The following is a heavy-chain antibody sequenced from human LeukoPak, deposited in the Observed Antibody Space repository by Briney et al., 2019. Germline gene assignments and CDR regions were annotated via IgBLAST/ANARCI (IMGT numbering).Heavy chain of an antibody. V-gene: IGHV3-7*01. J-gene: IGHJ4*02. Sequence: PGGSLRLSCAASGFTFSNYWMSWVRQAPGKGLERVANIKEDGSEKYYVDSVKGRFTISRDNAKNSVYLQMNSLRAEDTAVYYCATHYSGWGQGTLVTVSS. D-gene: IGHD4-11*01. CDR1: GFTFSNYW. CDR2: IKEDGSEK. CDR3: ATHYSG.